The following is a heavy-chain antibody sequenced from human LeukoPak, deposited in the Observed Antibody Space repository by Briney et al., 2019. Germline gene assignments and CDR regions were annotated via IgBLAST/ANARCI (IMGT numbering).Heavy chain of an antibody. CDR3: ARGYYLPKTAEVGTTALFDY. CDR2: IYYSGST. CDR1: GGSISSGDYY. Sequence: SETLSLTCTVSGGSISSGDYYWSRIRQPPGKGLEWIGYIYYSGSTYYNPSLKSRVTISVDTSKNQFSLKLSSVTAADTAVYYCARGYYLPKTAEVGTTALFDYWGQGTLVTVSS. J-gene: IGHJ4*02. D-gene: IGHD1-1*01. V-gene: IGHV4-30-4*02.